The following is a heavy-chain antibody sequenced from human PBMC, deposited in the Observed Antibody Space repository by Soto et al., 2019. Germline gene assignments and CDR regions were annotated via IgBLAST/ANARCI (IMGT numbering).Heavy chain of an antibody. CDR3: ARIPLGAFDN. J-gene: IGHJ3*02. Sequence: QVQLVESGGGLVKPGGSLRLSCAASGFSFSGSYMSWIRQAPGKGLEWVSYIRSGGSNEHYADSVRGRLASSRDDDRNSICLQLNSRRANDPAVKYCARIPLGAFDNWGHGTMVTVS. CDR2: IRSGGSNE. CDR1: GFSFSGSY. V-gene: IGHV3-11*01.